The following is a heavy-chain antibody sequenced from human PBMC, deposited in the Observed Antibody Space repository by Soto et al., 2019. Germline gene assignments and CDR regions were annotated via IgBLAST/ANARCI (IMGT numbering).Heavy chain of an antibody. CDR1: GFTFRIYA. CDR2: ISGSGIST. Sequence: DVQLLESGGGLVQPGGSLRLSCAASGFTFRIYAMGWFRQAPGKGLEWVQGISGSGISTHYADSGKGGFTVSRDNSKIALYLQMNRLRAEDTSVYNCAKEPVGPDWYFDLWGRGTLVTVSS. J-gene: IGHJ2*01. CDR3: AKEPVGPDWYFDL. V-gene: IGHV3-23*01.